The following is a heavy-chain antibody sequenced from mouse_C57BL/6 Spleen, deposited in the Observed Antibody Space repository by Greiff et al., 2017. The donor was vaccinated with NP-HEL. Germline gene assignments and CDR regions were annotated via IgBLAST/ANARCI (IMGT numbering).Heavy chain of an antibody. CDR3: ARSDYYGSSPERFDY. CDR2: IDPSDSET. Sequence: VKLQQPGAELVRPGSSVKLSCKASGYTFTSYWMHWVKQRPIQGLEWIGNIDPSDSETHYNQKFKDKATLTVDKSSSTAYMQLSSLTSEDSAVYYCARSDYYGSSPERFDYWGQGTTLTVSS. D-gene: IGHD1-1*01. V-gene: IGHV1-52*01. J-gene: IGHJ2*01. CDR1: GYTFTSYW.